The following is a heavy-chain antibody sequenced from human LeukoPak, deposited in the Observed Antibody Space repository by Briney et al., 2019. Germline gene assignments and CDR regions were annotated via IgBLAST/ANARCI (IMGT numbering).Heavy chain of an antibody. Sequence: GGSLRLSCAASGFTFSTFAMIWGRQPPGKGLEWVSSIFPSGGEIHYADSVRGRFTISRDNSKSPLSLQMNSLRAEDTAIYYCATYRQVLLPFESWGQGTLVTVSS. CDR1: GFTFSTFA. D-gene: IGHD2-8*02. CDR2: IFPSGGEI. V-gene: IGHV3-23*01. J-gene: IGHJ4*02. CDR3: ATYRQVLLPFES.